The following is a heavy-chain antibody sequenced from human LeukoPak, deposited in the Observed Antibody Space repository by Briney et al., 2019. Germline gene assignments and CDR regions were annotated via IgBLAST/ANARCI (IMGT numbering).Heavy chain of an antibody. D-gene: IGHD1-26*01. CDR1: GGSFSGYY. Sequence: SETLSLTCAVYGGSFSGYYWSWIRQPPGKGLEWIGEINHSGSTNYNPSLKSRVTISVDTSKNQFSLKLTSVTAADTAVYFCARAPTYTGSNGVWFDPWGQGTLVTVSS. V-gene: IGHV4-34*01. CDR3: ARAPTYTGSNGVWFDP. J-gene: IGHJ5*02. CDR2: INHSGST.